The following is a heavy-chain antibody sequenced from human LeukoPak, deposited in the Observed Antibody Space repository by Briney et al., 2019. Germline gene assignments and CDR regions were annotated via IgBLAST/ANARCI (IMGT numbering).Heavy chain of an antibody. CDR3: ERRGPPQPGDY. Sequence: SETLSLTCTVSGYSISSGYYWGWIRQPPGKGLEWIGSIYHSGSTYYNPSLKSRVTISVDTSKNQFSLKLSSVTAADTAVYYCERRGPPQPGDYWGQGTLVTVSS. CDR2: IYHSGST. CDR1: GYSISSGYY. V-gene: IGHV4-38-2*02. J-gene: IGHJ4*02.